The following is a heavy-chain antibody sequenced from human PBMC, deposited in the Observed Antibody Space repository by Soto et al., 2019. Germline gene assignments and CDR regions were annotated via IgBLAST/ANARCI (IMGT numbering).Heavy chain of an antibody. V-gene: IGHV4-59*01. CDR1: GGSISSYY. CDR3: ARDRDVGIDY. J-gene: IGHJ4*02. CDR2: IYYSGST. D-gene: IGHD2-15*01. Sequence: ETLSLTCTVSGGSISSYYWSWIRQPPGKGLEWIGYIYYSGSTNYNPSLKSRVTISVDTSKNQFSLKLSSVTAADTDVYYCARDRDVGIDYWGQGTLVTVSS.